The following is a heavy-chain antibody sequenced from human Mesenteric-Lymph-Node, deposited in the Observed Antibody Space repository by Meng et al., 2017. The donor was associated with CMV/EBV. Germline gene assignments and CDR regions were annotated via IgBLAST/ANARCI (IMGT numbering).Heavy chain of an antibody. D-gene: IGHD4-23*01. CDR1: GGAFSGYY. CDR3: ARHQRWLKSEGGFNY. V-gene: IGHV4-34*01. CDR2: INHSGST. Sequence: VTVPQWGAGVLKPSETLSLTCAGYGGAFSGYYWSWIRQPPGKGLEWIGEINHSGSTNYNPSLKSRVTISVDTSKNQFSLKLSSVTAADTAVYYCARHQRWLKSEGGFNYWGQGTLVTVSS. J-gene: IGHJ4*02.